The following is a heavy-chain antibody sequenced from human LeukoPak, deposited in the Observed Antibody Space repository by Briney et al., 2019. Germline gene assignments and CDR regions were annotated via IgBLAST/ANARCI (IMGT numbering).Heavy chain of an antibody. CDR1: GVTFSTSW. D-gene: IGHD6-19*01. Sequence: GGSLRLSCAASGVTFSTSWMHWVRQAPGKGLVWVSRINSDGSGTNYADSVKGRFTISRDNSKYTLYLQMSSLRVEDTAVYYCARDEQWLGLEWYFDLWGRGTLVTVSS. CDR3: ARDEQWLGLEWYFDL. V-gene: IGHV3-74*01. J-gene: IGHJ2*01. CDR2: INSDGSGT.